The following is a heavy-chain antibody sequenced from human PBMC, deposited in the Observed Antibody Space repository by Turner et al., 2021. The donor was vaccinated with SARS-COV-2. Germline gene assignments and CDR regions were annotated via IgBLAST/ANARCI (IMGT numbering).Heavy chain of an antibody. Sequence: QVQLQASVPGLVKPSEILAPTGAVSGPAFSRYYCSWARQPAGKGLEWIGRIDTSGGTNYNPSVKSGVTMSVDTTKNQFSLKLSSVTAADTAEYYCAREVIALPHNWFDPWGQGTLVTVSS. J-gene: IGHJ5*02. CDR1: GPAFSRYY. D-gene: IGHD2-21*01. V-gene: IGHV4-4*07. CDR3: AREVIALPHNWFDP. CDR2: IDTSGGT.